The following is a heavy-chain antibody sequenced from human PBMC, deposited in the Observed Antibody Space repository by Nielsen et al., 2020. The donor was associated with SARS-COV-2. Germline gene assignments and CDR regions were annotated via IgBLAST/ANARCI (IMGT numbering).Heavy chain of an antibody. Sequence: ASVKVSCKASGYTFTSYDINWVRQATGQGLEWMGWMNPNSGNTGYAQKFQGRVTMTRNTSISTAYMELNSLRAEDTAVYYCAKEGQLLYNYYGMDVWGQGTTVTVSS. J-gene: IGHJ6*02. D-gene: IGHD2-2*02. CDR3: AKEGQLLYNYYGMDV. V-gene: IGHV1-8*01. CDR1: GYTFTSYD. CDR2: MNPNSGNT.